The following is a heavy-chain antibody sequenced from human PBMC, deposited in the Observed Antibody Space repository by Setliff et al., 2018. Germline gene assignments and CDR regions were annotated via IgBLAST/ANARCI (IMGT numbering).Heavy chain of an antibody. J-gene: IGHJ3*01. Sequence: GGSVQVSCQVSGYTISSYPLNWVRQAPGQGLEWMGWINTKTATPSYAQGFTGRFVFSLDTSASTAHLQIDSPTSEDTAVYYCARDLPTEYETIRDTFDVWGQGTKVTVSS. CDR3: ARDLPTEYETIRDTFDV. CDR2: INTKTATP. D-gene: IGHD2-21*01. V-gene: IGHV7-4-1*01. CDR1: GYTISSYP.